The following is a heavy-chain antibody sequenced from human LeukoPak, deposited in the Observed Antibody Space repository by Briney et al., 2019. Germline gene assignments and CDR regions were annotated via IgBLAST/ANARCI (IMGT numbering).Heavy chain of an antibody. CDR3: ARRAALAARLFGAFDI. Sequence: GGSLRLSCAASGFTFSSYAMHWVRQAPGKGLEWVAVISYDGSNKYYADSVKGRFTISRDNSKNTLYLQMNSLRAEDTAVYYCARRAALAARLFGAFDIWGQGTLVTVSS. D-gene: IGHD6-6*01. CDR2: ISYDGSNK. CDR1: GFTFSSYA. J-gene: IGHJ4*02. V-gene: IGHV3-30-3*01.